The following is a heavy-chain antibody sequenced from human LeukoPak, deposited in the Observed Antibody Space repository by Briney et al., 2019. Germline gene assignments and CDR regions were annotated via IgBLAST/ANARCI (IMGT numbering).Heavy chain of an antibody. CDR2: INPNSGGT. D-gene: IGHD6-19*01. Sequence: ASVKVSCKASGYTFTGYYMHWVRQAPGQGLEWMGWINPNSGGTNYAQKFQGRVTMTRDASTSTVYLELSSLRSEDTAVYYCARSRSSGWHDFWGQGTLVIVSS. CDR1: GYTFTGYY. CDR3: ARSRSSGWHDF. J-gene: IGHJ4*02. V-gene: IGHV1-2*02.